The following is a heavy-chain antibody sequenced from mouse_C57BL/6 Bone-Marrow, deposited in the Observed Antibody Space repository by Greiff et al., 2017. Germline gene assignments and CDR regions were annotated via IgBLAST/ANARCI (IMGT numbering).Heavy chain of an antibody. CDR1: GYSFTDYN. Sequence: VHVKQSGPELVKPGASVKISCKASGYSFTDYNMNWVKQSNGKSLEWIGVINPNYGTTSYNQKFKGKATLTVDQSSSTAYMQLNSLTSEDSAVYYCARLGYGTPRGFAYWGQGTLVTVSA. V-gene: IGHV1-39*01. D-gene: IGHD2-10*02. CDR3: ARLGYGTPRGFAY. CDR2: INPNYGTT. J-gene: IGHJ3*01.